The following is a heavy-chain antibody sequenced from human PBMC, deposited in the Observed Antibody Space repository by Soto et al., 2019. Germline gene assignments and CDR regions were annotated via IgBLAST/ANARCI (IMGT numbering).Heavy chain of an antibody. CDR2: INAVNGNT. D-gene: IGHD3-10*01. CDR1: GYTFTSYA. CDR3: ARDMGFGLSDY. V-gene: IGHV1-3*01. J-gene: IGHJ4*02. Sequence: QVQLVQSGAEVKKPGASVKVSCKASGYTFTSYAMHWVRQAPGQRLEWMGWINAVNGNTKYSQKFQGRVTITRDTSASTAYMELSSLRSEDTAVYYCARDMGFGLSDYWGQGTLVTVSS.